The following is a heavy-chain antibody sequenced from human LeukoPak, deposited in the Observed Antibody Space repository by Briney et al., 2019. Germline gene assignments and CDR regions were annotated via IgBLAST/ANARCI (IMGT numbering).Heavy chain of an antibody. CDR1: GFTFSSYG. CDR2: ISYDGSNK. CDR3: AKDTWRYDY. D-gene: IGHD2/OR15-2a*01. V-gene: IGHV3-30*18. Sequence: PGGSLRLSCAASGFTFSSYGMHWVRQAPGKGLEWVAVISYDGSNKYYADSVKGRFTISRDNSKNTLYLQMNSLRAEDTAVYYCAKDTWRYDYWGQGTLVTVSS. J-gene: IGHJ4*02.